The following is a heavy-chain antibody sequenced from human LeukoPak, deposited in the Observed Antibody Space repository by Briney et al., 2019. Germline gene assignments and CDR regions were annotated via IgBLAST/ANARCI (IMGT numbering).Heavy chain of an antibody. V-gene: IGHV4-59*01. CDR3: ARGIYSSGYYYYFDC. J-gene: IGHJ4*02. Sequence: SETLSLTCSVSDGSINSYYWNWIRQPPGKGLEWLGYIYYSGSTNYNPSLKSRVTISVDTSKNQFSLKLSSVTAADTAVYYCARGIYSSGYYYYFDCWGQGTLVTVSS. CDR1: DGSINSYY. CDR2: IYYSGST. D-gene: IGHD3-22*01.